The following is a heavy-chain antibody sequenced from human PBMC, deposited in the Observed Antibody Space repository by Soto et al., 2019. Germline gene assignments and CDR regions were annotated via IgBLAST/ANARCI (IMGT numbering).Heavy chain of an antibody. Sequence: QVQLVQSGAEVKEPGASVKVSCKASGDTFTSYYMHWVRQAPGQGLEWMGKINPSDGSTKYAEKFWGRVTMTRDTSTSTVYMELSSLTSEDTAVYYCAREGAVAGTSFDYWGQGTLVTVSS. V-gene: IGHV1-46*01. CDR3: AREGAVAGTSFDY. CDR2: INPSDGST. J-gene: IGHJ4*02. CDR1: GDTFTSYY. D-gene: IGHD6-19*01.